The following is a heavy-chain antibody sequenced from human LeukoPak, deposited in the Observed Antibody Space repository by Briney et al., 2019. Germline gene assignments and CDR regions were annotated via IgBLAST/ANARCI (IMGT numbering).Heavy chain of an antibody. D-gene: IGHD1-7*01. V-gene: IGHV3-23*01. Sequence: GGSLRLSCAASGFTFSSYSMNWVRQAPGKGLEWVSAISGSGGSTYYADSAKGRFTISRDNSKNTLYLQMNSLRAEDTAVYYCARDRYNWNYEAADYWGQGTLVTVSS. CDR3: ARDRYNWNYEAADY. CDR1: GFTFSSYS. J-gene: IGHJ4*02. CDR2: ISGSGGST.